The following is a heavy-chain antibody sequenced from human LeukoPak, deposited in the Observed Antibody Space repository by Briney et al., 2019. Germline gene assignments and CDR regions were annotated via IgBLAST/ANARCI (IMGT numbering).Heavy chain of an antibody. CDR3: ARQDRYYGSGSYTYFQH. V-gene: IGHV4-59*08. D-gene: IGHD3-10*01. CDR2: IYYSGST. CDR1: GGSISSYF. Sequence: SETLSLTCTVSGGSISSYFWSWIRQPPGKGLEWIGYIYYSGSTNYNPSLKSRVIISVDTSKNQFSLILSSVTAADTAVYYCARQDRYYGSGSYTYFQHWGQGTLVTVSS. J-gene: IGHJ1*01.